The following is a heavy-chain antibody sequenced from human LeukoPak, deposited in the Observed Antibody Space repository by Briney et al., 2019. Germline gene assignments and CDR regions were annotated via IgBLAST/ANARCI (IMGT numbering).Heavy chain of an antibody. D-gene: IGHD3-3*01. J-gene: IGHJ4*02. CDR1: GFTFSSYS. Sequence: PGGSLRLSCAASGFTFSSYSMNWVRQAPGKGLEWVSYIRSSSSTVYYADSVKGRFTISRDNAKNSLYLQMNSLRAEDTAVYYCAREGVYDFWSGYSYYDSNGPDYWGQGTLVTVS. V-gene: IGHV3-48*01. CDR2: IRSSSSTV. CDR3: AREGVYDFWSGYSYYDSNGPDY.